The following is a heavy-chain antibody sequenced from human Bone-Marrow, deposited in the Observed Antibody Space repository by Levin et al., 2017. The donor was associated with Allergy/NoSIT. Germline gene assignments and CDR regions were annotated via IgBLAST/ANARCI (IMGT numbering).Heavy chain of an antibody. CDR1: GYTFTGYY. J-gene: IGHJ4*02. CDR3: ARWCGGDCHIPGFDY. V-gene: IGHV1-2*04. D-gene: IGHD2-21*02. Sequence: AASVKVSCKASGYTFTGYYMHWVRQAPGQGLEWMGWINPNSGGTNYAQKFQGWVTMTRDTSISTAYMELSRLRSDDTAVYYCARWCGGDCHIPGFDYWGQGTLVTVSS. CDR2: INPNSGGT.